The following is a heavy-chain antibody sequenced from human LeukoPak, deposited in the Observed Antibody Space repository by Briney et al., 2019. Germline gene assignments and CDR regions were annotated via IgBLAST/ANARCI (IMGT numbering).Heavy chain of an antibody. D-gene: IGHD3-10*01. J-gene: IGHJ4*02. CDR3: ARGGGSWSYSNYFDY. Sequence: SVKVSCKASGGTFSSYAISWVRQAPGQGLEWMGGIIPIFGTANYAQKFQGRVTITADESTSTAYMELSSLRSEDTAVYYCARGGGSWSYSNYFDYWGQGTLVTVSS. V-gene: IGHV1-69*13. CDR1: GGTFSSYA. CDR2: IIPIFGTA.